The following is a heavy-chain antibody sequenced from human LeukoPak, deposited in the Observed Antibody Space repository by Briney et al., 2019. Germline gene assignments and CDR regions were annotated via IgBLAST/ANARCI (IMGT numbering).Heavy chain of an antibody. CDR3: AXGNYDFWSGPPDY. CDR2: ISAYNGNT. Sequence: GASVRVSCKASGYTFTSYGISWVRQAPGQGLEWMGWISAYNGNTNYXQKLXGRVTMTTDTSTSTAYMELRSLRSDDTAVYYCAXGNYDFWSGPPDYWGQGTLVTVSS. V-gene: IGHV1-18*01. J-gene: IGHJ4*02. D-gene: IGHD3-3*01. CDR1: GYTFTSYG.